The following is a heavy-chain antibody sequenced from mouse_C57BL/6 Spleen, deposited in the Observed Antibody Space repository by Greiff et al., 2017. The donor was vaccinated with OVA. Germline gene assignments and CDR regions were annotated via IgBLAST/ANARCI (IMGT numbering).Heavy chain of an antibody. D-gene: IGHD2-13*01. J-gene: IGHJ2*01. CDR1: GFTFSSYA. V-gene: IGHV5-4*03. Sequence: EVKVVESGGGLVKPGGSLKLSCAASGFTFSSYAMSWVRQTPEKRLEWVATISDGGSYTYYPDNVKGRFTISRDNAKNNLYLQMSHLKSEDTAMYYCASDRYYSDYLYYFDYWGQGTTLTVSS. CDR2: ISDGGSYT. CDR3: ASDRYYSDYLYYFDY.